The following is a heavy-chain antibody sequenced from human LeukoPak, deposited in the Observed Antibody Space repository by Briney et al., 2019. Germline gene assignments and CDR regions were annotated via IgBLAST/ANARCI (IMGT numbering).Heavy chain of an antibody. J-gene: IGHJ4*02. D-gene: IGHD5-18*01. CDR3: ARDPYGYPLYYFDY. CDR1: GGSISSSSYY. V-gene: IGHV4-39*07. CDR2: IYYSGST. Sequence: PSETLSLTCTVSGGSISSSSYYWGWIRQPAGKGLEWIGSIYYSGSTYYNPSLKSRVTISVDTSKSQFSLKLSSVTAADTAVYYCARDPYGYPLYYFDYWGQGTLVTVSS.